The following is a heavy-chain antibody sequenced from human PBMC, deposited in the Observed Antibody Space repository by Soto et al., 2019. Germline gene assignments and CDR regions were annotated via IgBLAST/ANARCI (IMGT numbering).Heavy chain of an antibody. V-gene: IGHV3-53*01. D-gene: IGHD3-3*01. CDR1: GLTVSSNY. J-gene: IGHJ6*02. CDR2: IYSGGNT. CDR3: ARVNGDFWSGYYPDYYYGMDV. Sequence: EVQLVESGGGLIQPGGSLRLSCAVSGLTVSSNYMSWVRQAPGKGLEWVSVIYSGGNTYYADSVKGRFTISRDNSKTRLYRQMNSLRAEDTAVYYCARVNGDFWSGYYPDYYYGMDVWGQGTTVTVSS.